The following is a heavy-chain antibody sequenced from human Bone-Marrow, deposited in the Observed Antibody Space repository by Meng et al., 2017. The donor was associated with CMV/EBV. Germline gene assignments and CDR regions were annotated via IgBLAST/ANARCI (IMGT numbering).Heavy chain of an antibody. V-gene: IGHV3-66*02. J-gene: IGHJ6*02. CDR1: GFTVSSNY. Sequence: GESLKISCAASGFTVSSNYMSWVRQAPGKGLEWVSVIYSGGSTYYADSVKGRFTISRDNSKNTLYLQMNSLRAEDTAVYYCAKDLGFYDFWDDYSTVYTMDVWGQGTSVTVSS. CDR3: AKDLGFYDFWDDYSTVYTMDV. CDR2: IYSGGST. D-gene: IGHD3-3*01.